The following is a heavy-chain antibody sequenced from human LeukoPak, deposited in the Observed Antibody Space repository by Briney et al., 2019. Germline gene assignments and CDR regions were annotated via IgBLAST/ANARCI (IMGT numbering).Heavy chain of an antibody. V-gene: IGHV1-2*02. CDR3: ARSSGYSYGSDY. D-gene: IGHD5-18*01. CDR2: INPNSGGT. CDR1: GYTFTGYY. Sequence: ASVKVSCTASGYTFTGYYMHWVRQAPGQGLEWMGWINPNSGGTNYAQKFQGRVTMTRDTSISTAYMELSRLRSDDTAVYYCARSSGYSYGSDYWGQGTLVTVSS. J-gene: IGHJ4*02.